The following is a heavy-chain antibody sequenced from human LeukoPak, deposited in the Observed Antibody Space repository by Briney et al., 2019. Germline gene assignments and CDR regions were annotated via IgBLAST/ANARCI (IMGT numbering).Heavy chain of an antibody. CDR1: GYTFTSYY. D-gene: IGHD3-22*01. Sequence: ASVKVSCKASGYTFTSYYMHWVRQAPGQGLEWMGIINPSGGSTSYAQKFQGRVTMTRDTSTSTVYMELSSLRSEDTAVYYCATIPSPSLDSSGYYELDYWGQGTLVTASS. CDR2: INPSGGST. J-gene: IGHJ4*02. CDR3: ATIPSPSLDSSGYYELDY. V-gene: IGHV1-46*01.